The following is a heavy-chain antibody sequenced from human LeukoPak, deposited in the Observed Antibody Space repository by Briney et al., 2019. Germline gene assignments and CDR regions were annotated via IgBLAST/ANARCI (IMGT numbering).Heavy chain of an antibody. CDR3: AKDLPRRQYGSGSYLPDY. J-gene: IGHJ4*02. CDR2: ISGNGGNT. CDR1: GFTFSSYG. D-gene: IGHD3-10*01. V-gene: IGHV3-23*01. Sequence: GGSLRLSCAASGFTFSSYGMSWVRQAPGKGLEWVSSISGNGGNTYYADSVKGRFTISRDNSKNTLYLQMNSLRAEDTAVYYCAKDLPRRQYGSGSYLPDYWGQGTLVTVSS.